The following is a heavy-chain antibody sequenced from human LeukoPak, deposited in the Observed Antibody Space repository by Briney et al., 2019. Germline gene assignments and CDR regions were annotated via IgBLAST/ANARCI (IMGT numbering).Heavy chain of an antibody. CDR3: VRDGGGCGGDCYPYYYYGMDV. V-gene: IGHV3-21*01. D-gene: IGHD2-21*02. Sequence: PGGSLRLSCAASGFTFSSYSMNWVRQAPGKGLEWVSSISSSSSYIYYADSEKGRFTISRDNAKNSLYLQMNSLRAEDTAVYYCVRDGGGCGGDCYPYYYYGMDVWGQGTTVTVSS. J-gene: IGHJ6*02. CDR1: GFTFSSYS. CDR2: ISSSSSYI.